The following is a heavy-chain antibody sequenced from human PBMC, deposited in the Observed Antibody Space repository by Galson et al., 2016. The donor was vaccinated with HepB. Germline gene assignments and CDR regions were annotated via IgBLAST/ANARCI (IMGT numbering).Heavy chain of an antibody. J-gene: IGHJ6*04. CDR2: IYYSGAT. V-gene: IGHV4-39*01. CDR3: ARDYSNYVYYYSYGMDV. CDR1: GGSISSSSYY. D-gene: IGHD4-11*01. Sequence: TLSLTCTVSGGSISSSSYYWGWIRQPPGKGLEWIGSIYYSGATYYNPSLKSRVTISVDTSKNQFSLKLSSVTAADTAVYCCARDYSNYVYYYSYGMDVWGKGTTVTVSS.